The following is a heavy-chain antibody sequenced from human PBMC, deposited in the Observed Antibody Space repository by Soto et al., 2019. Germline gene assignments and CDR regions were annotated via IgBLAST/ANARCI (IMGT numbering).Heavy chain of an antibody. CDR2: ISNSFSDGNT. J-gene: IGHJ4*02. CDR1: GFTFSNYA. Sequence: EVQLLESGGGLVQPGGSLRLSCAASGFTFSNYAMDWVRQAPGKGLEWVSAISNSFSDGNTNYADSVKGRFTISRDNDKNTVFLEMNSLRAEDTAVYYCAKVFSPEGGNYFDHWGQGTLVTGAS. CDR3: AKVFSPEGGNYFDH. V-gene: IGHV3-23*01.